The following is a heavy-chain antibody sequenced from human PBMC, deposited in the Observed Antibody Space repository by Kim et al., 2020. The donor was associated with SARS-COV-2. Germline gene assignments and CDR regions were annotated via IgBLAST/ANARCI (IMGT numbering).Heavy chain of an antibody. CDR3: ARDWDYYDSSGYWGY. D-gene: IGHD3-22*01. Sequence: ASVKVSCKASGYTFTSYGISWVRQAPGQGLEWMGWISAYNGNTNYAQKLQGRVTMTTDTSTSTAYMELRSLRSDDTAVYYCARDWDYYDSSGYWGYWGQGTLVTVSS. J-gene: IGHJ4*02. CDR1: GYTFTSYG. CDR2: ISAYNGNT. V-gene: IGHV1-18*01.